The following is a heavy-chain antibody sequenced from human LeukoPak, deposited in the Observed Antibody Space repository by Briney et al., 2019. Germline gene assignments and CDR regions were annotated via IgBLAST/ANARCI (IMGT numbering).Heavy chain of an antibody. Sequence: GGSLRLSCAPSGFTFSHYWMSWVRRAPGKGLEWVANIKEDGSEKYYVDSVKGRFTISRDNAKNSLSLQVNSLRAEDTAVYYCARGAYGSGRTYYYYYYYMDVWGKGTTVTVSS. J-gene: IGHJ6*03. D-gene: IGHD3-10*01. V-gene: IGHV3-7*03. CDR1: GFTFSHYW. CDR2: IKEDGSEK. CDR3: ARGAYGSGRTYYYYYYYMDV.